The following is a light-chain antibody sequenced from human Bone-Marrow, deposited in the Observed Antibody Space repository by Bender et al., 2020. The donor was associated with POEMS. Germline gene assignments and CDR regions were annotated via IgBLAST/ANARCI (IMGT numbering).Light chain of an antibody. V-gene: IGLV2-18*02. Sequence: QSALTQPPSASGSPGQTVTISCTGTSSDIGAYKYVSWYQQHPGTPPRLLIYDVAKRPSGVPDRFSGSKSANTASLTISGLQAEDEADYYCSSYTSSSTWVFGGGTKLTVL. CDR1: SSDIGAYKY. CDR3: SSYTSSSTWV. CDR2: DVA. J-gene: IGLJ3*02.